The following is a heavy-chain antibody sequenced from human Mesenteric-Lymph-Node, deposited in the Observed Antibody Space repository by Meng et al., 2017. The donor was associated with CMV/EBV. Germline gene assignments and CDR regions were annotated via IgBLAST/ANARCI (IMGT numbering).Heavy chain of an antibody. CDR3: AAESSSNYYDSSGCGWY. CDR1: GYTFTGYY. D-gene: IGHD3-22*01. CDR2: INPNSGGT. J-gene: IGHJ4*02. V-gene: IGHV1-2*02. Sequence: ASVKVSCKASGYTFTGYYMHWVRQAPGQGLEWMGWINPNSGGTNYAQKFQGRVTMTRDTSISTAYMELSRLRSDDTAVYYCAAESSSNYYDSSGCGWYWGQGTLVTVSS.